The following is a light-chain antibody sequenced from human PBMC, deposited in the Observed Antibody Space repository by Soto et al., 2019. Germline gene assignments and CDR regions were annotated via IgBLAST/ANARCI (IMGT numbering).Light chain of an antibody. CDR2: LGS. CDR1: QSLLHSNGYNY. Sequence: DIVMTQSPLSLPVTPGEAASISCRSSQSLLHSNGYNYLDWYLQKPGQSPQILIYLGSNRASGVPDRFSGSGSGTDFTLKISRVEAEDVGVYYCMQALQPQTFCQGTKVDIK. J-gene: IGKJ1*01. V-gene: IGKV2-28*01. CDR3: MQALQPQT.